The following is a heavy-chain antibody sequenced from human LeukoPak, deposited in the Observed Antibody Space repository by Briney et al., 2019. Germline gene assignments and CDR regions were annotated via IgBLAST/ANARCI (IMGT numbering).Heavy chain of an antibody. V-gene: IGHV4-59*01. CDR2: IYYSGST. D-gene: IGHD5-24*01. CDR1: GGSISSYY. Sequence: PSETLSLTCTVSGGSISSYYWSWIRQPPGKGLEWTGYIYYSGSTNYNPSLKSRVTISVDTSKNQFSLKLSSVTAADTAVYYCARSRDGYLFDYWGQGTLVTVSS. J-gene: IGHJ4*02. CDR3: ARSRDGYLFDY.